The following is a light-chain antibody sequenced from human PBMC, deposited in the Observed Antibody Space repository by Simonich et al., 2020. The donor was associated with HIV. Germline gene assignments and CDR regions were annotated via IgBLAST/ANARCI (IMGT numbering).Light chain of an antibody. V-gene: IGKV3-20*01. CDR2: GAS. CDR1: QSVSSSY. Sequence: EIVLTQSPGTLSLSPGERATLSCRASQSVSSSYLAWYQQKPGQAPRLLIYGASSRATCIPDRFSGSGSGTDFTLTISRLEPEDFAVYYCQQYNKWPPWTFGQGTKVEIK. CDR3: QQYNKWPPWT. J-gene: IGKJ1*01.